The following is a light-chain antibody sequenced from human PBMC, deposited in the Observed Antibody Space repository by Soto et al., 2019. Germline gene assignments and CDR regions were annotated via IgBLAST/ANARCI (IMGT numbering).Light chain of an antibody. V-gene: IGLV2-11*01. CDR1: SSDVGGYNY. Sequence: QSVLTQPRSVSGSPGQSVTISCTGTSSDVGGYNYVSWYQQHPGKAPKLMIYDVDSRPSGVPDRFSGSKSGNTASPTISGLHTEDEADYYCCSYAGGYTLIFGGGTKLTVL. CDR3: CSYAGGYTLI. J-gene: IGLJ2*01. CDR2: DVD.